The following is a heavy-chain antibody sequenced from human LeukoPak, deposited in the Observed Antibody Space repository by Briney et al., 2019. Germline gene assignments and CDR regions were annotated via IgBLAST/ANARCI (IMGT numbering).Heavy chain of an antibody. CDR3: ARDGCGGDCYLADY. CDR1: GFIFSSYG. V-gene: IGHV3-33*01. CDR2: IWYDGSKK. J-gene: IGHJ4*02. D-gene: IGHD2-21*02. Sequence: GGSLRLSCAASGFIFSSYGMHWVRQAPGKGLEWVAVIWYDGSKKHHADSVKGRFTISRDNSKNTLYLQMNSLRAEHTAVYYCARDGCGGDCYLADYWGQGTLVTVSS.